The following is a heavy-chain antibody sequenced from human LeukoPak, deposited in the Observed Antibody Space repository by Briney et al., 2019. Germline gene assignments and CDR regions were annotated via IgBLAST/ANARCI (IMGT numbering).Heavy chain of an antibody. CDR1: GFTFDDYA. Sequence: GGSLRLSCAASGFTFDDYAMHWVRQAPGKGLEWVSGISWNSGSIGYADSVKGRFTISRDNSKNTLYLQMNSLRAEDTAVYYCARLTGTPRDYWGQGTLVTVSS. D-gene: IGHD1-7*01. V-gene: IGHV3-9*01. CDR3: ARLTGTPRDY. J-gene: IGHJ4*02. CDR2: ISWNSGSI.